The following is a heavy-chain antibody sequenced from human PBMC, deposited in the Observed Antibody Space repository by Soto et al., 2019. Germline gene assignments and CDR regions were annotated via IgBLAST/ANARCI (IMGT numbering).Heavy chain of an antibody. J-gene: IGHJ4*02. CDR3: ASATDSYCSGGSCYSFDY. Sequence: QVQLVESGGGVVQPGRSLRLSCAASGFTFSSYGMHWVRQAPGKGLEWVAVIWYDGSNKYYADYVKGRFTISRDNSKNTLYLQMNSLRAEDTAVYYCASATDSYCSGGSCYSFDYWGQGTLVTVSS. D-gene: IGHD2-15*01. V-gene: IGHV3-33*01. CDR1: GFTFSSYG. CDR2: IWYDGSNK.